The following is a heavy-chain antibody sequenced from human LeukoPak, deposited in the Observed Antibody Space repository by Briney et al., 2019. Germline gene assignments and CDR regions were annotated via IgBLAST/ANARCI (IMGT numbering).Heavy chain of an antibody. D-gene: IGHD5-18*01. Sequence: SETLSLTCTVSGGSISSYYWSWIRQPPGKGLEWIGYIDYSGSTNYNPSLESRVTMSVDTSKNQFSLKLRSVTAADTAVYYCGRGGRGYSYEIDYWGQGTLVTASS. V-gene: IGHV4-59*01. CDR1: GGSISSYY. CDR3: GRGGRGYSYEIDY. J-gene: IGHJ4*02. CDR2: IDYSGST.